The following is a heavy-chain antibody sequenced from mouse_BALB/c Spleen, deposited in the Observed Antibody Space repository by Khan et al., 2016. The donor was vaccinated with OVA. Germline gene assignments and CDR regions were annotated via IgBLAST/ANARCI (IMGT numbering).Heavy chain of an antibody. CDR3: ARFPRYSGYLDY. CDR1: GFTFSSFG. J-gene: IGHJ2*01. V-gene: IGHV5-17*02. Sequence: EVELVESGGGLVQPGGSRKLSCAASGFTFSSFGMHWVRQAPEKGLEWVAYISSGSSTIYYADTVKGRFTISRDNPKNTLFLQMNSLRSEDTAMYYCARFPRYSGYLDYWGQGTTLTVSS. CDR2: ISSGSSTI. D-gene: IGHD1-1*01.